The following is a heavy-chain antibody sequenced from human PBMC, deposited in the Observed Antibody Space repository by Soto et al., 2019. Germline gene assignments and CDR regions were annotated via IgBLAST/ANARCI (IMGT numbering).Heavy chain of an antibody. CDR1: GFTFSSYS. Sequence: GGSLRLSCAASGFTFSSYSMNWVRQAPGKGLEWVSYISSSSSTIYYADSVKGRFTISRDNAKNSLYLQMNSLRDEDTAVYYCARDDGSGWFRSTNFDYWGQGTLVTVSS. CDR3: ARDDGSGWFRSTNFDY. J-gene: IGHJ4*02. D-gene: IGHD6-19*01. V-gene: IGHV3-48*02. CDR2: ISSSSSTI.